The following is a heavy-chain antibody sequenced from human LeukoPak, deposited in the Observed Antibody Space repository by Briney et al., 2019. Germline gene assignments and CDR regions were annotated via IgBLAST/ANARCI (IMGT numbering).Heavy chain of an antibody. CDR1: GFTFSSYW. CDR3: AKHRPLWAY. Sequence: GGSLRLSCAASGFTFSSYWMSWVRQAPGKGLEWVANIKQDGSEKHYVDSVKGRFTISRDNAKNSLYLQMNSLRAEDTALCYCAKHRPLWAYWGQGTLVTVSS. J-gene: IGHJ4*02. CDR2: IKQDGSEK. D-gene: IGHD2-21*01. V-gene: IGHV3-7*02.